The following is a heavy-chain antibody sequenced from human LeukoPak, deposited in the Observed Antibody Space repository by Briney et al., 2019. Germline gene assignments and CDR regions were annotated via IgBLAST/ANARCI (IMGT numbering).Heavy chain of an antibody. CDR2: INPKSGDT. V-gene: IGHV1-2*06. CDR1: GYTFTGYY. J-gene: IGHJ5*02. Sequence: ASVKVSCKASGYTFTGYYMHWVRQAPGQGLEWMGPINPKSGDTNYAQKCQGRVNITRDTTISTTYMELSRLRSDDTAIYYCARTSEYSPPNWFDPWGQGTLVTVSS. D-gene: IGHD5-18*01. CDR3: ARTSEYSPPNWFDP.